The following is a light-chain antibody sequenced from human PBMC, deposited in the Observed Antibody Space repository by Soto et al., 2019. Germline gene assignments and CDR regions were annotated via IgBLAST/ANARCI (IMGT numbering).Light chain of an antibody. V-gene: IGKV1-39*01. CDR1: QSISSY. CDR2: AAS. Sequence: DIQMTQSPSSLSASLRDRVTISCRASQSISSYLNWYQQKPGKAPKLLIYAASSLQSGVPSRFSGSGTGTDFTLTVSSLQPEDFATYFCQQSYSTPRTFGQGPRWKSN. CDR3: QQSYSTPRT. J-gene: IGKJ1*01.